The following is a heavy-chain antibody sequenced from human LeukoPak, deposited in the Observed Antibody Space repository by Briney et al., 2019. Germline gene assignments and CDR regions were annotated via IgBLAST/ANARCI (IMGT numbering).Heavy chain of an antibody. CDR3: ARDLPTIFGVVIGDY. V-gene: IGHV1-2*02. Sequence: ASVKVSCKASGYTFTCYYMHWVRQAPGQGLEWMGWINPNSGGTNYAQKFQGRVTMTRDTSISTAYMELSRLRSDDTAVYYCARDLPTIFGVVIGDYWGQGTLVTVSS. CDR2: INPNSGGT. J-gene: IGHJ4*02. CDR1: GYTFTCYY. D-gene: IGHD3-3*01.